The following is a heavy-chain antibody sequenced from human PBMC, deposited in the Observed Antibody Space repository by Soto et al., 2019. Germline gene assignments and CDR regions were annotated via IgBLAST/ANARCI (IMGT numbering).Heavy chain of an antibody. CDR2: ISYDGSNK. J-gene: IGHJ2*01. CDR3: ARPLWRNDYNWGYFDL. Sequence: QVQLVESGGAVVQPGRSLRLSCAASGFTFSSYAMHWVRQAPGKGLVWVAVISYDGSNKYYADSVKGRFTISRDNSKNTLYLQMNSLRAEDTAVYYCARPLWRNDYNWGYFDLWGRGTLVTVSS. D-gene: IGHD4-4*01. CDR1: GFTFSSYA. V-gene: IGHV3-30-3*01.